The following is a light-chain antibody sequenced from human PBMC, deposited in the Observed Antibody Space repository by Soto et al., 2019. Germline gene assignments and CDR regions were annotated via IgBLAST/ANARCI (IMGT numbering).Light chain of an antibody. J-gene: IGKJ1*01. CDR2: GAS. Sequence: EVVMTQSPATLSVSPGERATLSCRASQSVSSKLAWYQQKPGQAPRLLIYGASTRATGIPDRFSGSGSGTDFTLTISSLEPEDFAVYYCQQYGSSLWTFGQGTKVDIK. V-gene: IGKV3-20*01. CDR1: QSVSSK. CDR3: QQYGSSLWT.